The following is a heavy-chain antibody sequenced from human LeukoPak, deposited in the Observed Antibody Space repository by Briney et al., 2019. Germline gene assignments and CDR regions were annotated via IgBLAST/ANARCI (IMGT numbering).Heavy chain of an antibody. Sequence: PGGSLRLSCAASGFTFSSYAMTWVRQAPGKGLEWLGNINPDASTKNYAASVRGRFTFSRDNAKNSLYLHMSSLRAEDTAIYYCARDRAFSTFDYWGRGTLVTVSS. CDR1: GFTFSSYA. CDR2: INPDASTK. CDR3: ARDRAFSTFDY. V-gene: IGHV3-7*01. J-gene: IGHJ4*02. D-gene: IGHD2-2*01.